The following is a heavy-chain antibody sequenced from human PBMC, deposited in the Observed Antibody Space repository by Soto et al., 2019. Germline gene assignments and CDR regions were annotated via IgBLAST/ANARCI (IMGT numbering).Heavy chain of an antibody. CDR3: AIGPRMWLAGGGY. D-gene: IGHD6-19*01. J-gene: IGHJ4*02. Sequence: PSAALDATWAVYGGSFSRYYWSWVRQPPGKGLEVLGGINHSGITYYNPSLKSRITISIDTSKKQFSLKLNSVTAADPAVYYCAIGPRMWLAGGGYWGQGTQVTVSS. CDR2: INHSGIT. V-gene: IGHV4-34*01. CDR1: GGSFSRYY.